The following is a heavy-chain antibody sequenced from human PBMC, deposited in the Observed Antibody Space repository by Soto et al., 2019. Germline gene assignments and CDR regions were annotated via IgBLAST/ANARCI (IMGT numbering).Heavy chain of an antibody. Sequence: EVQLVESGGGLVKPGGSLRLSCVGSGFTFSTYSINWVRQAPGKGLEWVSSISSRSDIYYADSVKGRFTISRDNAKNSVSLQMNSLRAEDTAVYYCAREDTAWPRAYGLDVW. V-gene: IGHV3-21*02. CDR3: AREDTAWPRAYGLDV. CDR2: ISSRSDI. CDR1: GFTFSTYS. J-gene: IGHJ6*01. D-gene: IGHD2-21*02.